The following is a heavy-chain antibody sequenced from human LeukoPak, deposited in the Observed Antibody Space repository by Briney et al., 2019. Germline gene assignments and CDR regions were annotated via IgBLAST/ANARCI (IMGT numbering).Heavy chain of an antibody. Sequence: SETLSLTCAVYGGSFSGYYWSWIRQPPGKGLEWIGSIYYSGSTYYNPSLKSRVTISVDTSKNQFSLKLSSVTAADTAVYYCARAPAAFDYWGQGTLVTVSS. D-gene: IGHD2-2*01. CDR2: IYYSGST. CDR3: ARAPAAFDY. V-gene: IGHV4-34*01. CDR1: GGSFSGYY. J-gene: IGHJ4*02.